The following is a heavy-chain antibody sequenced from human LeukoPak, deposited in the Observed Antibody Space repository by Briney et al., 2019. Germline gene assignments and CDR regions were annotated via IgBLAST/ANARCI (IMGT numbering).Heavy chain of an antibody. V-gene: IGHV3-30*18. Sequence: GGSLRLSCAASGFTFSDCGMHWVRQAPGKGLEWVAVISYDVRKQYYAGSVKGRFTISRDNSKKTLYLQMNSLRTEDTAVYFCVKEQSSGSYRTADYWGQGTPVTVSS. CDR1: GFTFSDCG. D-gene: IGHD3-10*01. CDR2: ISYDVRKQ. J-gene: IGHJ4*02. CDR3: VKEQSSGSYRTADY.